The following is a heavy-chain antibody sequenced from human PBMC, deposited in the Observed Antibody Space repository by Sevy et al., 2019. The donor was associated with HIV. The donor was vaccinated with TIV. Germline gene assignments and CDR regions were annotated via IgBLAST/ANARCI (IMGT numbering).Heavy chain of an antibody. CDR1: GFTFSSYG. CDR2: IWYDGSNK. J-gene: IGHJ4*02. Sequence: GGSLRLSCAASGFTFSSYGMHWVRQAPGKGLEWVAVIWYDGSNKYYADSVKGRFTISRDNSKNTLSLQMNSLRAEDTAVYYCAKDSGYCSGGSCYSGFDYWGQGTLVTVSS. V-gene: IGHV3-33*06. D-gene: IGHD2-15*01. CDR3: AKDSGYCSGGSCYSGFDY.